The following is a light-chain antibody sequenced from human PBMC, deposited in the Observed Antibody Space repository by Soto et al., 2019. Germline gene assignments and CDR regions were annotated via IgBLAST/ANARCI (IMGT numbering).Light chain of an antibody. CDR2: KVS. Sequence: DVVMTQSLLSLPVTLGQPASISCRSSQSLVHSDGNTYLNWFQQRPGQSPRRLIYKVSKRDSGVTDRFRGSGSGTDFTLEISRVEAEDVGIYYCMQGTHWPYTFGQGTKLEIK. J-gene: IGKJ2*01. CDR3: MQGTHWPYT. V-gene: IGKV2-30*02. CDR1: QSLVHSDGNTY.